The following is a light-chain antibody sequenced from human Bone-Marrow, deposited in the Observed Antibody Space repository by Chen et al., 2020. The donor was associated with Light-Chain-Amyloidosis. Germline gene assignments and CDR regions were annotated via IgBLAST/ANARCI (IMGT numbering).Light chain of an antibody. CDR1: NIGSTS. CDR2: DDS. Sequence: SYVLTQPSSVSVAPGQTATIAWGGNNIGSTSVHWYQQTPGPAPLLVVYDDSDRPSGIPERLSGSNPGNTATLTISRVEAGDEADYYCQVWDRSSDRPVVGGGTKLTVL. V-gene: IGLV3-21*02. J-gene: IGLJ3*02. CDR3: QVWDRSSDRPV.